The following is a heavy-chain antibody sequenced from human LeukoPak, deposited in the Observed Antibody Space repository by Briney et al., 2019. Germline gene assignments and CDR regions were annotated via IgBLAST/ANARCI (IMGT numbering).Heavy chain of an antibody. D-gene: IGHD3-10*01. Sequence: SETLSLTCTVSGGSMGSGGYYGSWIRQHPGKGLEWIGCIYSSGSTNYNPSLRSRATMSLDTSKNQFSLTLRSVTAADTAVYYCARDHGSGSYSYFDPWGQGALVTVSS. CDR1: GGSMGSGGYY. V-gene: IGHV4-31*03. J-gene: IGHJ5*02. CDR3: ARDHGSGSYSYFDP. CDR2: IYSSGST.